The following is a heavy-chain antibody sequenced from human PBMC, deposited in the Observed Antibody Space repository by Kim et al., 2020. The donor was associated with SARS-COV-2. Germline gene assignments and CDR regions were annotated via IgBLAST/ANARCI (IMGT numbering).Heavy chain of an antibody. J-gene: IGHJ4*02. V-gene: IGHV4-59*08. CDR2: IYYSGST. CDR3: ARRGYCSGGSCFDY. D-gene: IGHD2-15*01. Sequence: SETLSLTCTVSGGSISSYYWSWIRQPPGKGLEWIGYIYYSGSTNYNPSLKSRVTISVDTSKNQFSLKLSSVTAADTAVYYCARRGYCSGGSCFDYWGQGT. CDR1: GGSISSYY.